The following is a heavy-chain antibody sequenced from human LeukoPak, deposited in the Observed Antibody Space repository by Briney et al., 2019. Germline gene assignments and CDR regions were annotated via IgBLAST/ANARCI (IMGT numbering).Heavy chain of an antibody. CDR3: ARKTYYYGSGSYLYDY. D-gene: IGHD3-10*01. Sequence: SETLSLTCTVSGGSISSYYWSWIRQPAGKGLEWIGRIYTSGSTNYSPSLKSRVTISLDTSKNQFSLKLNSVTAADTAVYYCARKTYYYGSGSYLYDYWGQGTLVTVSS. CDR2: IYTSGST. CDR1: GGSISSYY. J-gene: IGHJ4*02. V-gene: IGHV4-4*07.